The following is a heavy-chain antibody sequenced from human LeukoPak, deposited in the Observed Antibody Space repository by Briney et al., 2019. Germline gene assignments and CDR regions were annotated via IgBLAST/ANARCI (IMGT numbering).Heavy chain of an antibody. J-gene: IGHJ6*03. CDR3: AKDLQPCSGGTCYFFYYYYMDV. V-gene: IGHV3-30*02. CDR2: IRYDGSNK. Sequence: GGSLRLSCAASGFTFSSYGMHWVRQAPGKGLEWVAFIRYDGSNKYYADSVKGRFTISRDNSKNTVYLQMNSLRAEDTALYYCAKDLQPCSGGTCYFFYYYYMDVWGKGTTVTVSS. D-gene: IGHD2-15*01. CDR1: GFTFSSYG.